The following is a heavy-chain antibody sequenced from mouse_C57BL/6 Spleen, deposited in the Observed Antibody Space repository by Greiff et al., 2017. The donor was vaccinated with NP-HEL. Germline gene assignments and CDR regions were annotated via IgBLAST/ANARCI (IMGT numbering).Heavy chain of an antibody. CDR1: GFTFSSYA. CDR2: ISDGGSYT. CDR3: ARESAGTYFDY. J-gene: IGHJ2*01. V-gene: IGHV5-4*01. Sequence: EVKVVESGGGLVKPGGSLKLSCAASGFTFSSYAMSWVRQTPEKRLEWVATISDGGSYTYYPDNVKGRFTISRDNAKNNLYLQMSHLKSEDTAMYYCARESAGTYFDYWGQGTTLTVSS.